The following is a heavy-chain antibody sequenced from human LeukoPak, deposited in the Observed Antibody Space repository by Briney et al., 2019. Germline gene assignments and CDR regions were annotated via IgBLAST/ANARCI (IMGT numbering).Heavy chain of an antibody. D-gene: IGHD3-3*01. CDR2: ISSSSSYI. J-gene: IGHJ6*03. Sequence: NPGGSLRLSCAASGFTSSSYSMNWVRQAPGKGLEWVSSISSSSSYIYYADSVKGRFTISRDNAKNSLYLQMNSLRAEDTAVYYCARERQVRFLEWLSNYMDVWGKGTTVTVSS. V-gene: IGHV3-21*01. CDR3: ARERQVRFLEWLSNYMDV. CDR1: GFTSSSYS.